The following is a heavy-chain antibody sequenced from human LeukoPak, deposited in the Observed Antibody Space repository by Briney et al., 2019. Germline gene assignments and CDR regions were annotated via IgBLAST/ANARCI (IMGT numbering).Heavy chain of an antibody. V-gene: IGHV3-74*01. CDR1: RFTFSSYW. CDR3: ARESMELVRFDY. Sequence: PGGSLRLSCAASRFTFSSYWMHWVRQAPGKGLVWVSNINSDGRRTSYADSVKGRFTISRDNAKNTLYLQMNSLRAEDTAVYYCARESMELVRFDYWGQGTLVTVSS. CDR2: INSDGRRT. D-gene: IGHD6-13*01. J-gene: IGHJ4*02.